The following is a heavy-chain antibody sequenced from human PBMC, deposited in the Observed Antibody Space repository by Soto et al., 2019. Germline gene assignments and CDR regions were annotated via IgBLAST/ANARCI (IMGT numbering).Heavy chain of an antibody. CDR1: GYTFTSYG. J-gene: IGHJ4*02. D-gene: IGHD1-26*01. CDR2: ISGYNGNT. CDR3: AGDPGGQRVDY. V-gene: IGHV1-18*01. Sequence: QVQLVQSGAEVKKPGASVKVSCKASGYTFTSYGISWVRQAPGQGLEWMGWISGYNGNTKYAQKLQGRVTMTTDTSTSPASMELRSLRSDDTAVYYCAGDPGGQRVDYWGQGTMVSVSS.